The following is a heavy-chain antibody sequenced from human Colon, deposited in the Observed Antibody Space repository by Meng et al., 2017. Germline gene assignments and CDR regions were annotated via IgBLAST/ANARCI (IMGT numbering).Heavy chain of an antibody. J-gene: IGHJ4*02. V-gene: IGHV3-48*03. CDR1: GFVFSDYE. CDR2: ITSRGDIA. Sequence: GGSLRLSCAASGFVFSDYEFNWVRQAPGKGLEWISYITSRGDIALYADSVKGRFTISRGSAKNSLYLQMNSLRAEDTAVYFCATDLYGVKDFDDWGQGTLVTVSS. CDR3: ATDLYGVKDFDD. D-gene: IGHD3-3*01.